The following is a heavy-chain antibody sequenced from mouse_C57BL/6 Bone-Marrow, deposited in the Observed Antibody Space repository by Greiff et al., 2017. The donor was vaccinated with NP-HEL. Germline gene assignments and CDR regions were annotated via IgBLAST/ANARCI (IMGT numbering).Heavy chain of an antibody. D-gene: IGHD2-4*01. CDR3: ARHDYDGLAMDY. V-gene: IGHV5-2*01. Sequence: EVQLVESGGGLVQPGESLKLSCESNEYEFPSHDMSWVRKTPEKRLELVGAINSDGGSTYYPDTMEGRVIISRDNTKKTLYLQISSLRSEDTAFYYCARHDYDGLAMDYWGQGTSVTVSS. CDR1: EYEFPSHD. J-gene: IGHJ4*01. CDR2: INSDGGST.